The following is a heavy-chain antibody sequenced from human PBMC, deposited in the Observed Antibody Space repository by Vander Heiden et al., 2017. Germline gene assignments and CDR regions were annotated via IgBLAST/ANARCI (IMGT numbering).Heavy chain of an antibody. CDR2: VFYSGSA. V-gene: IGHV4-59*01. Sequence: QVQLQESGPGLVKPSETLSLTCTVSGASISSYYWSWIRQSPEKGLEWIGYVFYSGSANYNPSLKRRVAISLDTSKNQFSLKLSSVTAAETAMYYCARGGTEYDVWSAHPYLDYWVQGSPVTVS. CDR3: ARGGTEYDVWSAHPYLDY. J-gene: IGHJ4*02. D-gene: IGHD3-3*01. CDR1: GASISSYY.